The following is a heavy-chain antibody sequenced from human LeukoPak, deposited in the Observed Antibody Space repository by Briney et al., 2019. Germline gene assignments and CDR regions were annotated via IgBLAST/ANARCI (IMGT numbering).Heavy chain of an antibody. D-gene: IGHD3-10*01. Sequence: SETLSFTCTVSGGSITSRSYYWGWIRQPPGKGLEWIGSMYYSGSTYYNPSLKSRVTISVDTSKNQFSLKLSSVIAADTAVYYCARHFEYGSGSYYHFDYWGQGTLVTVSS. J-gene: IGHJ4*02. V-gene: IGHV4-39*01. CDR3: ARHFEYGSGSYYHFDY. CDR2: MYYSGST. CDR1: GGSITSRSYY.